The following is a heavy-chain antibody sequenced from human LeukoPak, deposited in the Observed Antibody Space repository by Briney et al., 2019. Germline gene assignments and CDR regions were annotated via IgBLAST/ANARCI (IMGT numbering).Heavy chain of an antibody. V-gene: IGHV3-48*01. D-gene: IGHD6-13*01. J-gene: IGHJ4*02. CDR2: IDARSGIV. CDR1: GFTFTMFG. CDR3: AKPWDSSSWTPADY. Sequence: PGGSLRLSCAASGFTFTMFGMNWVRQAPGKGLEWVSYIDARSGIVYYADSVQGRFTISRDDAKDSVFLQMNSLRAEDTAVYYCAKPWDSSSWTPADYWGQGTLVTVSS.